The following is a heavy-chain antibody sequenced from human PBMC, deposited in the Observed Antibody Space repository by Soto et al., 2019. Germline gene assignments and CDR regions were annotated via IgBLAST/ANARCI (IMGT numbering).Heavy chain of an antibody. CDR1: GGTFSSYA. Sequence: GASVKVSCKASGGTFSSYAISWVRQAPGQGLEWMGGIIPIFGTANYAQKFQGRVTITADESTSTAYMELSSLRSEDTAVYYCARAVERNYYYYGMDVWGQGTKVTVSS. CDR2: IIPIFGTA. V-gene: IGHV1-69*13. J-gene: IGHJ6*02. CDR3: ARAVERNYYYYGMDV.